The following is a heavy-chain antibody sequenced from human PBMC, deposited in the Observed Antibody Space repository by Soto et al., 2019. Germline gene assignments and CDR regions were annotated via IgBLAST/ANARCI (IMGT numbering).Heavy chain of an antibody. Sequence: PSETLSLTCTVSGGSISSSSYYWGWIRQPPGKGLEWIGSIYYSGSTYYNPSLKSRVTISVDTSKNQFSLKLSSVTAADTAVYYCARPITMVRGVGMDVWGKGTTVTVSS. D-gene: IGHD3-10*01. CDR3: ARPITMVRGVGMDV. CDR1: GGSISSSSYY. V-gene: IGHV4-39*01. J-gene: IGHJ6*03. CDR2: IYYSGST.